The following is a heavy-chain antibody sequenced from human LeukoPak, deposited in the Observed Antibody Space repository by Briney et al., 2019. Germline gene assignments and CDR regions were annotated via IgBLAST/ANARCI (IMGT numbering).Heavy chain of an antibody. CDR3: ARSRVTMLRDGFDI. V-gene: IGHV4-38-2*02. Sequence: SETLSLTCTVSSYSISSGYYWGWIRQPPGKGLEWIGSISHSGSTYHNPSLKSRVTMSVDTSKNQFSLRLNSVTAADTAMYYCARSRVTMLRDGFDIWGQGTMVTVSS. CDR2: ISHSGST. CDR1: SYSISSGYY. J-gene: IGHJ3*02. D-gene: IGHD3-10*02.